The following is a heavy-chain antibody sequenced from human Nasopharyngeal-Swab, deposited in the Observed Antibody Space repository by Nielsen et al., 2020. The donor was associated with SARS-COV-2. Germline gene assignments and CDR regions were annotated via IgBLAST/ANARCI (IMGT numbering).Heavy chain of an antibody. Sequence: VRQATVKGLEWVSYISSSSSTKYYADSVKGRFTISRDNAKNSLYLQMNSLRDEDTAVYYCARDAIVVVPAAIQYWGQGTLVTVSS. V-gene: IGHV3-48*02. CDR3: ARDAIVVVPAAIQY. CDR2: ISSSSSTK. D-gene: IGHD2-2*02. J-gene: IGHJ4*02.